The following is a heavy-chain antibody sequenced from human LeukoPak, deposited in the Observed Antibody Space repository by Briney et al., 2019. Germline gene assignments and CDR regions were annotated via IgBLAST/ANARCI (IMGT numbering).Heavy chain of an antibody. J-gene: IGHJ4*02. V-gene: IGHV3-9*01. CDR1: GFIFNDYA. D-gene: IGHD2-2*01. Sequence: QPGRALRLSCEASGFIFNDYAMHWVRQVPGKGLEWVSGISWNSGSIGYADSVKGRFTISRDSAKNSLYLQMNSLRAEDTAVYSCAKEQGVVPAAIDYWGQGTLVTVSS. CDR2: ISWNSGSI. CDR3: AKEQGVVPAAIDY.